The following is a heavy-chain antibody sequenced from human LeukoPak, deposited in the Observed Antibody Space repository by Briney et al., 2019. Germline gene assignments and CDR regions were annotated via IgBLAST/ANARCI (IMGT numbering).Heavy chain of an antibody. V-gene: IGHV4-34*01. CDR2: INHSGST. Sequence: SETLSLTCAVYGGSFSGYYWSWIRQPPGKGLEWIGEINHSGSTNYNPSLKSRVTISVDTSKNQFSLKLSSVTAADTAVYYCAGDISSTDAFDIWGQGTMVTVSS. D-gene: IGHD2-2*01. CDR1: GGSFSGYY. J-gene: IGHJ3*02. CDR3: AGDISSTDAFDI.